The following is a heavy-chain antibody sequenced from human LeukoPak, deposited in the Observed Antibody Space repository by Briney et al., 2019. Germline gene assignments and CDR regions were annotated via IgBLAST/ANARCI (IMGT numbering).Heavy chain of an antibody. V-gene: IGHV1-69*13. J-gene: IGHJ3*02. CDR3: ASRSHRKAFDI. CDR1: GGTFSSYA. Sequence: GASVKVSCKASGGTFSSYAISWVRQAPGQGLEWMGGIIPIFGTANYAQKFQGRVTITADESTSTAYMELSNLRSEDTALYFCASRSHRKAFDIWGQGTMVTVSS. D-gene: IGHD1-14*01. CDR2: IIPIFGTA.